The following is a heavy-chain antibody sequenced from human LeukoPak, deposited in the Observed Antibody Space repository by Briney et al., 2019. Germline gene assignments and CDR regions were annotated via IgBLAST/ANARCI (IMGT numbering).Heavy chain of an antibody. Sequence: GGSLRLSCAASGFTFSSYAMSWVRQAPGKGLEWVSAISGSGGSTYYADSVKGRFTISRDNSKNTLYLQMNSLRAEDAAVYYCTPWLDSLGAWGRGTLVTVSS. CDR2: ISGSGGST. CDR1: GFTFSSYA. CDR3: TPWLDSLGA. J-gene: IGHJ5*02. V-gene: IGHV3-23*01. D-gene: IGHD3-16*01.